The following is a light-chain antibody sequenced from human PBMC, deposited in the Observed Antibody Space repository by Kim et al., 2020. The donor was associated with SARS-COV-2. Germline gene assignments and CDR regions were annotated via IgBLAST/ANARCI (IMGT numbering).Light chain of an antibody. CDR2: SNI. Sequence: GQGVTISCSGSSSNNGSNPVHWYHQLPGTSPNHLIYSNIPRPSGVPVRFSGSKSGTSASLAISGLQSEDEADYYCAAWDDSLNGYVFGTGTKVTVL. CDR1: SSNNGSNP. CDR3: AAWDDSLNGYV. V-gene: IGLV1-44*01. J-gene: IGLJ1*01.